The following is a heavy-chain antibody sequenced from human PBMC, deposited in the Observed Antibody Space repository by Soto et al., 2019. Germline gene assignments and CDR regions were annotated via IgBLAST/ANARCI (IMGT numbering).Heavy chain of an antibody. CDR3: AQDTRYSGYVRSFDF. J-gene: IGHJ4*02. D-gene: IGHD5-12*01. CDR2: ISGSGGST. Sequence: GGSLRLSCAASGFTFSSYAMSWVRQAPGKGLEWVSAISGSGGSTYYADSVKGRFTISRDNSMNTLYLHMNSLKTEDTAICFCAQDTRYSGYVRSFDFWGQGTLVTVSS. V-gene: IGHV3-23*01. CDR1: GFTFSSYA.